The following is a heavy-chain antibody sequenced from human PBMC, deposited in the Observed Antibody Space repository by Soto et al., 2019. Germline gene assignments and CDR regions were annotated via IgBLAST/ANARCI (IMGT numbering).Heavy chain of an antibody. CDR2: ISGSGGST. D-gene: IGHD2-15*01. V-gene: IGHV3-23*01. Sequence: HPGVSLRLSCVASGFTFSSYAMSWVRQAPGKGLEWVSAISGSGGSTYYADSVKGRFTISRDNSKNTLYLQMNSLRAEETAVYYCAKGAFVASDYWGQGTLVTVSS. CDR3: AKGAFVASDY. CDR1: GFTFSSYA. J-gene: IGHJ4*02.